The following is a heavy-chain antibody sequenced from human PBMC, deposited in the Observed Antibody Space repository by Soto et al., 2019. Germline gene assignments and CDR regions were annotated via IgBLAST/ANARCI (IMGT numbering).Heavy chain of an antibody. CDR1: GYIFANDW. CDR2: IFPGDSDT. D-gene: IGHD6-6*01. Sequence: GGSLQISCKGSGYIFANDWIAWVRQMPGKGLEWMGIIFPGDSDTRYSPSFQGQVTISADKSINTAYLQWSSLKASDTAVYYCARRVAAHPYFDFWGEGALVTVSS. V-gene: IGHV5-51*01. CDR3: ARRVAAHPYFDF. J-gene: IGHJ4*02.